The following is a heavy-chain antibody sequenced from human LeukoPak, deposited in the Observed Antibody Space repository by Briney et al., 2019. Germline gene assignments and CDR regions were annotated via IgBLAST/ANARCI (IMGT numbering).Heavy chain of an antibody. V-gene: IGHV1-2*02. CDR2: IKPNSGGT. CDR1: GYTFTSYG. Sequence: ASVKDSCKASGYTFTSYGISWVRQAPGQGLEWMGWIKPNSGGTRSAQKFQGRVTMTRDTSISTAYMELSSLRYDDTAVYYCATNILVRDIINWFDPWGQGTLVTVSS. CDR3: ATNILVRDIINWFDP. D-gene: IGHD3-10*01. J-gene: IGHJ5*02.